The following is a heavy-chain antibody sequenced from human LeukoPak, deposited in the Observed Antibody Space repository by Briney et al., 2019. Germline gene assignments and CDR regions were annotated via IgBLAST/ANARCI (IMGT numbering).Heavy chain of an antibody. CDR2: IYYSGST. V-gene: IGHV4-59*08. D-gene: IGHD7-27*01. CDR1: GGSISSYY. Sequence: NPSETLSLTCTVSGGSISSYYWSWIRQPPGKGLEWIGYIYYSGSTNYNPSLKSRVTISVDTSKNQFSLKLSSVTAADTAVYYCARHLVGLGIDYWGQGTLVTVSS. CDR3: ARHLVGLGIDY. J-gene: IGHJ4*02.